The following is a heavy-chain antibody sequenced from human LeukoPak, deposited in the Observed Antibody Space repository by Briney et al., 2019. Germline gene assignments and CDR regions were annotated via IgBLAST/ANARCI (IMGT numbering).Heavy chain of an antibody. J-gene: IGHJ4*02. V-gene: IGHV1-2*02. CDR1: GYTFTGYY. CDR3: ARGGYTGYDFHY. D-gene: IGHD5-12*01. CDR2: INPNGGTT. Sequence: GASVKVSCKASGYTFTGYYMHWVRQAPGQGLEWTGWINPNGGTTNYAQKFQGRVTMTRDTSISTAYMELSRLRSDDTAVFYCARGGYTGYDFHYWGQGTLVTVSS.